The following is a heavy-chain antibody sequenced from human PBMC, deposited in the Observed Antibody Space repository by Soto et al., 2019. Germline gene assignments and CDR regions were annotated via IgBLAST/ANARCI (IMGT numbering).Heavy chain of an antibody. V-gene: IGHV1-69*13. CDR2: IIPIFGTA. J-gene: IGHJ6*02. CDR3: ARALLRGSREVDIVVVVAASLYYYYGMDV. D-gene: IGHD2-15*01. CDR1: GGTFSSYA. Sequence: SVKVCCKASGGTFSSYAISWVRQAPGQGLEWMGGIIPIFGTANYAQKFQGRVTIIADESTSTAYMELSSLRSEDTAVYYCARALLRGSREVDIVVVVAASLYYYYGMDVWGQGTTVPVSS.